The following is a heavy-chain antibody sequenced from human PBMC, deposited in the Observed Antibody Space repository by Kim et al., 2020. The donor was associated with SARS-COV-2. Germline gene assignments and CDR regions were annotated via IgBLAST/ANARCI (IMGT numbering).Heavy chain of an antibody. D-gene: IGHD1-26*01. Sequence: SETLSLTCSVSGGSISSGTYYWSWIRQPAGKGLEWIGRFYTSGSTGYNPSLNSRVTISVDTSENQFSLKLNSVTAADTAVYYCARVVLGATYYFDYWGQGTLVTVSS. J-gene: IGHJ4*02. CDR3: ARVVLGATYYFDY. V-gene: IGHV4-61*02. CDR2: FYTSGST. CDR1: GGSISSGTYY.